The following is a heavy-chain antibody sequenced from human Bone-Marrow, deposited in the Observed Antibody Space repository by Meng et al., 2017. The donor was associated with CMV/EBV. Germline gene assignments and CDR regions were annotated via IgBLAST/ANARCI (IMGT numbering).Heavy chain of an antibody. D-gene: IGHD3-3*01. CDR1: GFTFSTYA. V-gene: IGHV3-30-3*01. CDR3: AKGAIFGRGDY. CDR2: ISYDGNNK. Sequence: LSLTCAASGFTFSTYAMHWVRQAPGKGLEWVAVISYDGNNKYYADSVKGRFTISRDSSKNTLYLQMNSLRAEDTAVYYCAKGAIFGRGDYWGQGTLVTVSS. J-gene: IGHJ4*02.